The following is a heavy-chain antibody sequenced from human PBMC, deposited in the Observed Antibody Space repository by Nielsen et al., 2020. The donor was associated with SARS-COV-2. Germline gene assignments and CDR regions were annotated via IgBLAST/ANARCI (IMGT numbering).Heavy chain of an antibody. Sequence: GGSLRLSCTASGFTFSDSFLSWIRQAPGKGLEWVANIKEDGSEKYYVDSLKGRFTISRDNDNNSVYLQLNSLGAADTAVYYCARGKGFVDTTVVYDFWGQGTLVTVSS. D-gene: IGHD4-23*01. V-gene: IGHV3-7*03. CDR1: GFTFSDSF. CDR3: ARGKGFVDTTVVYDF. J-gene: IGHJ4*02. CDR2: IKEDGSEK.